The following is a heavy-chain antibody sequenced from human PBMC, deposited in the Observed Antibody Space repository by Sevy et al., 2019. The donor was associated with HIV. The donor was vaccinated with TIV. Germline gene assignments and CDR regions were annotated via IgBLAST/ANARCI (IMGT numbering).Heavy chain of an antibody. CDR3: ARDSLLTVMVSMVRGALSYYFDY. V-gene: IGHV3-33*01. J-gene: IGHJ4*02. CDR2: VWYDGNIK. Sequence: GGSLRLSCAASGFIFSDYGMHWVRQSPVNGLEWVAVVWYDGNIKYYADSVKGRFTISRDNSKNTLYLQMNNLRAEDTAVYYCARDSLLTVMVSMVRGALSYYFDYWGQGTLVTVSS. CDR1: GFIFSDYG. D-gene: IGHD3-10*01.